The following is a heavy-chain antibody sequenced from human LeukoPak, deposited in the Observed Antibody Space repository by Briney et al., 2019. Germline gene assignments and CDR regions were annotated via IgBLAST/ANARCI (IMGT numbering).Heavy chain of an antibody. CDR1: GFTFSSYA. CDR3: ARSNPNRNALDL. D-gene: IGHD1-14*01. Sequence: GGSLRLSCAASGFTFSSYAMSWVRQAPGRGLEWVANIKKDGSEESYLDSVKGRFTVSRDNAKNSLFLQMNSLRGEDTAVYYCARSNPNRNALDLWGQGTMVTISS. V-gene: IGHV3-7*01. CDR2: IKKDGSEE. J-gene: IGHJ3*01.